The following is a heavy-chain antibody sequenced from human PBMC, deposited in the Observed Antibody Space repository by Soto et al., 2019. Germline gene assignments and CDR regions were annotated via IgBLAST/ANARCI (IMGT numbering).Heavy chain of an antibody. CDR1: GDSVTSGHYF. D-gene: IGHD5-12*01. V-gene: IGHV4-61*01. CDR3: AGARSDIVGSSFGRRLDV. CDR2: IFFTGAT. J-gene: IGHJ6*02. Sequence: QVQLQESGPGLVKPSETLSLICIVSGDSVTSGHYFWNWIRQPPGKGLEWIGHIFFTGATNYSPSLKNRVTMSVDTSKSQFSLNLTSVTAADSAIYYCAGARSDIVGSSFGRRLDVWGQGTTVTVSS.